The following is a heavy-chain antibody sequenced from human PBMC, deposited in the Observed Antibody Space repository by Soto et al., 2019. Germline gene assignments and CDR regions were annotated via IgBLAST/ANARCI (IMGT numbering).Heavy chain of an antibody. Sequence: PRESLKISCKGSGCSFTSYWIGWVRQMPGKGLEWMGIIYPGDSDTRYSPSFQGQVTISADKSISTAYLQWSSLKASDTAMYYCERLLYICSSQRGYYYVRDVCGQGSTVTVSS. J-gene: IGHJ6*02. CDR1: GCSFTSYW. CDR3: ERLLYICSSQRGYYYVRDV. D-gene: IGHD6-6*01. CDR2: IYPGDSDT. V-gene: IGHV5-51*01.